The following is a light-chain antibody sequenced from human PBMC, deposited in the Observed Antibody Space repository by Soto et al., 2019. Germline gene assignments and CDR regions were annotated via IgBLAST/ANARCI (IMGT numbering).Light chain of an antibody. V-gene: IGLV2-11*01. CDR1: SSDVGGYNY. J-gene: IGLJ2*01. Sequence: QSVLTQPRSVSGSPGQSVTISCTGTSSDVGGYNYVSWYQQHPGKAPRLMIYDVSKRPSGVPDRFSGSKSANTASLTISGLQAADEADYYCCSYAGTVVFGGGTKLTV. CDR2: DVS. CDR3: CSYAGTVV.